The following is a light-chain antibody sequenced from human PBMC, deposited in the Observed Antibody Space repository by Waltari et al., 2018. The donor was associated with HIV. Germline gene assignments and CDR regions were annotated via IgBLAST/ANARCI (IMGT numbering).Light chain of an antibody. J-gene: IGKJ2*01. CDR3: QQYGSSPGT. Sequence: LGWYQQKVGQPPRLLIYGASSRASGIPDRFSGSGSGTNFTLTISRLEPEDFAVYYCQQYGSSPGTFGQGTKLEIK. V-gene: IGKV3-20*01. CDR2: GAS.